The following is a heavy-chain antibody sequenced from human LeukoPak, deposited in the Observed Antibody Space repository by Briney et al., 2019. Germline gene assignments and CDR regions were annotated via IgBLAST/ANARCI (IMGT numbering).Heavy chain of an antibody. J-gene: IGHJ4*02. CDR3: VKIARD. Sequence: GGSLRLSCSASGFTFSSFDMHWVLQAPGKGLEYISAISPNGGSTYHADSVKGRFTISRDNSKNTLYLQMSSLRIEDTAVYYCVKIARDWGQGTLVTVSS. V-gene: IGHV3-64D*09. CDR1: GFTFSSFD. CDR2: ISPNGGST.